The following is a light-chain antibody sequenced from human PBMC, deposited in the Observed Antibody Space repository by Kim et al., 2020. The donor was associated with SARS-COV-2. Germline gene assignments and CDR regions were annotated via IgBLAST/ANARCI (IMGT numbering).Light chain of an antibody. CDR1: SSKLGAYYD. CDR2: KNN. Sequence: QRVTISCTGTSSKLGAYYDVDWYQQVPGTAPKLIIYKNNDRPSGVPDRFSGSKSDTSASLDITGLQVEDEADDYCQSYDSILSSVIFGGGTQLTVL. CDR3: QSYDSILSSVI. V-gene: IGLV1-40*01. J-gene: IGLJ2*01.